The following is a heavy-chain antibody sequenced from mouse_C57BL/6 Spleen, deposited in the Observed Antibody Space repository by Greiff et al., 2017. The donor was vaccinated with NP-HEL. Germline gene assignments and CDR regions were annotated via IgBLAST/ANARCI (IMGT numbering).Heavy chain of an antibody. CDR2: ISDGGSYT. Sequence: EVKVVESGGGLVKPGGSLKLSCAASGFTFSSYAMSWVRQTPEKRLEWVATISDGGSYTYYPDNVKGRFTISRDNAKNNLYLQMSHLKSEDTAMYYCAREGYYSNLDYWGQGTTLTVSS. CDR1: GFTFSSYA. CDR3: AREGYYSNLDY. J-gene: IGHJ2*01. D-gene: IGHD2-5*01. V-gene: IGHV5-4*01.